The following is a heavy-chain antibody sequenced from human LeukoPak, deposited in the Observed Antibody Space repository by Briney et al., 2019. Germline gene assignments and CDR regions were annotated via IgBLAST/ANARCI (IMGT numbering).Heavy chain of an antibody. D-gene: IGHD5-18*01. V-gene: IGHV3-48*02. CDR1: GFTFSSYS. CDR2: ISSSSSTI. J-gene: IGHJ5*02. Sequence: PGGSLRLSCAASGFTFSSYSMNWVRQAPGKGLEWVSYISSSSSTIYYADSVKGRFTISRDNAKNSLYLQMNSLRDEDTAVYYCARGPVYSYGFNWFDPWGRGTLVTVSS. CDR3: ARGPVYSYGFNWFDP.